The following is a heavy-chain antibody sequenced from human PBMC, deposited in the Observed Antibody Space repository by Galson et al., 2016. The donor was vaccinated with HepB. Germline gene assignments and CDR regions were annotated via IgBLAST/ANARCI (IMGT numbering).Heavy chain of an antibody. CDR1: GFTFSSYA. Sequence: SLRLSCAASGFTFSSYAMNWVRQAPGKGLEWVSAISGSGVRTFYADSVKGRFTISSDNSKNTLYLQMNSLRAEDTAIYYCAKDRRQWLDSDIDYWGQGTLVTVSS. V-gene: IGHV3-23*01. D-gene: IGHD6-19*01. CDR3: AKDRRQWLDSDIDY. CDR2: ISGSGVRT. J-gene: IGHJ4*02.